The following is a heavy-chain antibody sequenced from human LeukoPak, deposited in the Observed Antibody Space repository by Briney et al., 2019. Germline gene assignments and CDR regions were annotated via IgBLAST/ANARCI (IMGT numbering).Heavy chain of an antibody. D-gene: IGHD6-19*01. V-gene: IGHV4-39*07. Sequence: SETLSLTCTVSGGSISSSSYSWGWIRQPPGKGLEWIGSIYYSGSTYYNPSLKSRVTISVDTSKNQFSLELSSVTAADTAVYYCARDFLVAGHLDFDYWGQGTLDTVSS. CDR1: GGSISSSSYS. CDR3: ARDFLVAGHLDFDY. CDR2: IYYSGST. J-gene: IGHJ4*02.